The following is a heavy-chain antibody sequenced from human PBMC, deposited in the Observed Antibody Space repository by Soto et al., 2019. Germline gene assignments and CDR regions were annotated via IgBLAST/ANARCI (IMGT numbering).Heavy chain of an antibody. V-gene: IGHV3-7*03. CDR1: GFTFNSYS. Sequence: PGGSLRLSCAVSGFTFNSYSMNWVRQAPGKGLEWVANIKQDGSEKHYADSVKGRFTISRDNSKNTLYLQMDSLSADDTAVYFCAKKGSPSGDHSNWYFDLWGRGTLVTVSS. CDR2: IKQDGSEK. D-gene: IGHD7-27*01. CDR3: AKKGSPSGDHSNWYFDL. J-gene: IGHJ2*01.